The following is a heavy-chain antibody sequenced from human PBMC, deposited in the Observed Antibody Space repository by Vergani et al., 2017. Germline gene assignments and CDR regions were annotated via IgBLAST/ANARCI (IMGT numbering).Heavy chain of an antibody. CDR3: AKDHYDFWSGYPNLSPFDL. D-gene: IGHD3-3*01. V-gene: IGHV3-23*04. CDR1: GFIFSTYA. J-gene: IGHJ2*01. CDR2: ISASGAPT. Sequence: VQVVESGGGVVQPGGSLRLSCTASGFIFSTYAMSWVRQAPGKGLEWVSGISASGAPTYYADSVKGRVTISRDNSKNTLYLQMNSLRVEDTALYYCAKDHYDFWSGYPNLSPFDLWGRGTLVTVSS.